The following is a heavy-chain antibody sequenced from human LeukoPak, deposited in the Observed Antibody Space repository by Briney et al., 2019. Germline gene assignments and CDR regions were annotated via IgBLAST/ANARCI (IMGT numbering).Heavy chain of an antibody. CDR1: AYSISSGYF. J-gene: IGHJ4*02. D-gene: IGHD2-15*01. CDR3: ARVVASTSIDS. V-gene: IGHV4-38-2*02. Sequence: SETLSLTCTVSAYSISSGYFWGWIRQPPGKGPAWIGSIFHSGSAYYTPSLPSRVTISVDTSTNRFSLKLTSVTAADTALYYCARVVASTSIDSGGQGTLVTVSS. CDR2: IFHSGSA.